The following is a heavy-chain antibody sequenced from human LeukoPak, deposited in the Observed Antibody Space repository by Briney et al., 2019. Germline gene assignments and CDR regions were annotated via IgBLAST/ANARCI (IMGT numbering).Heavy chain of an antibody. CDR2: IYPGDSDT. J-gene: IGHJ4*02. Sequence: GESLKISCKGSGYSFTSYWIGWVRQMPGKGLVWMGIIYPGDSDTRYSPSFQGQVTIPADKSISTAYLQWSSLKASDTAMYYCARRGLNYYDSSGYGGLFDYWGQGTLVTVSS. D-gene: IGHD3-22*01. CDR1: GYSFTSYW. V-gene: IGHV5-51*01. CDR3: ARRGLNYYDSSGYGGLFDY.